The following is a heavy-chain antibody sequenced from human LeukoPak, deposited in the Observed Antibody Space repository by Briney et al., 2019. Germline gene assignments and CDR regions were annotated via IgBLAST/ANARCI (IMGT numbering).Heavy chain of an antibody. CDR1: GGTFSSYA. CDR3: AREVEYSSSWSPGYYYGMDV. D-gene: IGHD6-13*01. V-gene: IGHV1-69*04. Sequence: GYSVKVSCKASGGTFSSYAISWVRQAPGQGLEWMGRIIPILGIANYAQKFQGRVTITADKSTSTAYMELSSLRSEDTAVYYCAREVEYSSSWSPGYYYGMDVWGQGTTVTVSS. CDR2: IIPILGIA. J-gene: IGHJ6*02.